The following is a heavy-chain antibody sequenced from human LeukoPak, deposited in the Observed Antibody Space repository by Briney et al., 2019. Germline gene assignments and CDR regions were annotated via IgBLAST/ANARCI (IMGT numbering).Heavy chain of an antibody. J-gene: IGHJ4*02. Sequence: SETLSLTCTVSGGSISSYYWSWIRQPPGKGLEWIGYIYYSGSTNYNPSLKSRVTISVDTSKNQFSLKLSSVTAADTAVYYCARRYYDFWSGYYSFDYWGQGTLLTVSS. CDR3: ARRYYDFWSGYYSFDY. CDR2: IYYSGST. D-gene: IGHD3-3*01. V-gene: IGHV4-59*01. CDR1: GGSISSYY.